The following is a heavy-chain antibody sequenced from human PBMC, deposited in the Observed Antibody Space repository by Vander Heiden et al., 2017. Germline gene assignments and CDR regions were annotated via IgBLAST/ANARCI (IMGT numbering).Heavy chain of an antibody. CDR3: ARDHSGDSWVLGFDY. D-gene: IGHD3-10*01. V-gene: IGHV3-33*01. CDR1: GFTFSSYG. CDR2: IWYDGSNT. Sequence: QVQLVESGGGVAQPGRSLRLSCAASGFTFSSYGMHWVRQAPGEGLGWVAVIWYDGSNTYYADSVKGRFTISRDNSKNTLYLQMNSLRAEDTAVYYCARDHSGDSWVLGFDYWGQGTLVTVSS. J-gene: IGHJ4*02.